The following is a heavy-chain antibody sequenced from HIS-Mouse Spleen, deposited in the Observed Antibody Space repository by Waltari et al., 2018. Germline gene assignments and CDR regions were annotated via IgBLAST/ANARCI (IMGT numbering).Heavy chain of an antibody. J-gene: IGHJ4*02. Sequence: QVQLVQSGAEVKKPGSSVKVSCKAFGGTFSSYAISWVRQAPGQGPEWMRGVIPIIGTANYAQTCQDRVTIAADESTSTAYMELSRLRSEDTAVYYCARDVQVGASYYFDYWGQGTLVTVSS. D-gene: IGHD1-26*01. CDR3: ARDVQVGASYYFDY. V-gene: IGHV1-69*01. CDR2: VIPIIGTA. CDR1: GGTFSSYA.